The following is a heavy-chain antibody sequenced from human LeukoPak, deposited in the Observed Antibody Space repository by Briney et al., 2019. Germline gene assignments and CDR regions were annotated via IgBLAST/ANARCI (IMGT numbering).Heavy chain of an antibody. CDR3: ARDIDYLGYMDV. CDR1: GFTFSSYS. CDR2: ISSSSSYI. D-gene: IGHD2/OR15-2a*01. V-gene: IGHV3-21*01. J-gene: IGHJ6*03. Sequence: PGGSLRLSCAASGFTFSSYSMNWVRQAPGKRLEWVSSISSSSSYIYYADSVKGRFTISRDNAKNSLYLLMNSLRAEDTAVYYCARDIDYLGYMDVWGKGTTVTVSS.